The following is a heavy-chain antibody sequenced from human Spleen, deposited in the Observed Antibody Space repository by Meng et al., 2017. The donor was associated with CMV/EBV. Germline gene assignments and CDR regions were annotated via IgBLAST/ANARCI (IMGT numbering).Heavy chain of an antibody. V-gene: IGHV2-5*01. CDR2: IYWNDNK. Sequence: SGFSLSASGGGVGWIRQPPGKALEWLALIYWNDNKSYSPSLRTRLTITKDTSKNQVVLTVTNVDPVDTATYYCAHVRRRNYHIGLFDYWGQGSLVTVSS. J-gene: IGHJ4*02. CDR3: AHVRRRNYHIGLFDY. D-gene: IGHD3-16*02. CDR1: GFSLSASGGG.